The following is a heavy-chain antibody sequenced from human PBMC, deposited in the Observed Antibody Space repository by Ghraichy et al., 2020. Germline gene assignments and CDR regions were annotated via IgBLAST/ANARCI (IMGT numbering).Heavy chain of an antibody. D-gene: IGHD3-10*01. CDR3: ARDRVVLLWFGEGLGYYYGMDV. CDR1: GYTFTSYG. Sequence: SVKVSCKASGYTFTSYGISWVRQAPGQGLEWMGWISAYNGNTNYAQKLQGRVTMTTDTSTSTAYMELRSLRSDDTAVYYCARDRVVLLWFGEGLGYYYGMDVWGQGTTVNVSS. J-gene: IGHJ6*02. V-gene: IGHV1-18*04. CDR2: ISAYNGNT.